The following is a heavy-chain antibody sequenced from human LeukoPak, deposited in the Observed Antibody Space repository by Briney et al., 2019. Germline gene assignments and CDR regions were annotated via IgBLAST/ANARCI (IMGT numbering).Heavy chain of an antibody. J-gene: IGHJ3*02. V-gene: IGHV1-8*02. Sequence: ASVKVSCKASGYTFTSYGINWVRQATGQGLEWMGWMNPNSGNTGYAQKFQGRVTMTRNTSISTAYMELSSLRSEDTAVYYCATSPSYGDYGEYDAFDIWGQGTMVTVSS. CDR1: GYTFTSYG. CDR3: ATSPSYGDYGEYDAFDI. CDR2: MNPNSGNT. D-gene: IGHD4-17*01.